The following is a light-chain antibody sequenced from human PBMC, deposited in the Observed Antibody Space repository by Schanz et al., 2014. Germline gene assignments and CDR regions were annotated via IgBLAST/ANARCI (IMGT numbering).Light chain of an antibody. J-gene: IGKJ5*01. CDR1: QNITNTF. CDR2: SAS. CDR3: QHYATSLEVT. V-gene: IGKV3-20*01. Sequence: EIVLTQSPGTLSLSPGERATLSCRASQNITNTFLGWYQQKPGQGPRLLIFSASNRATGIPDRFSGSGSGTDFTLTISRLQPEDFVVYFCQHYATSLEVTFGQGTRLEIK.